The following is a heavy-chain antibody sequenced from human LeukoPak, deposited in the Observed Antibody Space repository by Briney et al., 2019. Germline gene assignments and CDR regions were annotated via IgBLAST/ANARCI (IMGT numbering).Heavy chain of an antibody. J-gene: IGHJ4*02. CDR2: ISGDGGST. Sequence: GGSLRLSCAAPGFIFDNYAIHWVRQAPGKGLEWVPLISGDGGSTFYADSVRGRFTISRDNTRKSLSLQMSSLRSEDTALYYCARESETSGWYDYWGQGTLVTVSS. CDR1: GFIFDNYA. D-gene: IGHD6-19*01. V-gene: IGHV3-43*02. CDR3: ARESETSGWYDY.